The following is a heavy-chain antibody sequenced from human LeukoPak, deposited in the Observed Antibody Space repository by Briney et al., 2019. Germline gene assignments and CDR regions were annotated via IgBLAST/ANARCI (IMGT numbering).Heavy chain of an antibody. CDR3: ASLIAAAGREDAFDI. Sequence: SKTLSLTCTVSGGSISSGGYYWSWIRQHPGKGLEWIGYIYYSGSTYYNPSLKSRVTISVDTSKNQFSLKLSSVTAADTAVYYCASLIAAAGREDAFDIWGQGTMVTVSS. CDR2: IYYSGST. J-gene: IGHJ3*02. V-gene: IGHV4-31*03. D-gene: IGHD6-13*01. CDR1: GGSISSGGYY.